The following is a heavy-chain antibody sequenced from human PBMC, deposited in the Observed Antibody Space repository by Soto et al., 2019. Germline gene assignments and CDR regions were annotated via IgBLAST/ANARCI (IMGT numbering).Heavy chain of an antibody. Sequence: QVQLQESGPGLVKPSETLSLTCTVSGGSVSSGSYYWSWIRQPQGKGLEWIVYIYYSGSTNYNHSLKSRVTISVDTSKNRFSVKLSSVTAADTAVYYCAREEGVHNWFDPWGQGTLVTVAS. V-gene: IGHV4-61*01. J-gene: IGHJ5*02. CDR3: AREEGVHNWFDP. CDR1: GGSVSSGSYY. CDR2: IYYSGST. D-gene: IGHD2-8*01.